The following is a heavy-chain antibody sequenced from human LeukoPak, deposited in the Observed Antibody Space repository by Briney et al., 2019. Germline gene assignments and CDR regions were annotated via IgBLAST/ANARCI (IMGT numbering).Heavy chain of an antibody. Sequence: PGGSLRLSCAASGFTFSSYAMHWVRQAPGKGLEWVSSISSSSSYIYYADSVKGRFTISRDNAKKSLYLQMNSLRAEDTAVYYCARDGDTVLTRGYYYYMDVWGKGTTVTVSS. CDR1: GFTFSSYA. CDR2: ISSSSSYI. J-gene: IGHJ6*03. V-gene: IGHV3-21*01. CDR3: ARDGDTVLTRGYYYYMDV. D-gene: IGHD4-23*01.